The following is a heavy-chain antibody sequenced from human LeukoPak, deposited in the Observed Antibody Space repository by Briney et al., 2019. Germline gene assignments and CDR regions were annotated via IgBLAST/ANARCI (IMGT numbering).Heavy chain of an antibody. CDR2: IWYDGSNK. CDR3: ASYSGYDASFDY. J-gene: IGHJ4*02. V-gene: IGHV3-33*01. Sequence: PGRSLRLSCAASGLTFSSYGMHWVRQAPGKGLEWVAVIWYDGSNKYYADSVKGRFTISRDNSKNTLYLQMNSLRAEDTAVYYCASYSGYDASFDYWGQGTLVTVSS. D-gene: IGHD5-12*01. CDR1: GLTFSSYG.